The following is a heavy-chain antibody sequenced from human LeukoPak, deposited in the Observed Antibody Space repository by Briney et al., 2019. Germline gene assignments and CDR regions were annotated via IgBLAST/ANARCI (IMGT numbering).Heavy chain of an antibody. CDR1: GYTFTGYY. D-gene: IGHD6-13*01. V-gene: IGHV1-2*06. CDR2: INPNSGGT. J-gene: IGHJ5*02. CDR3: ARDPSSSWYLYNWFDP. Sequence: GASVKVSCKASGYTFTGYYMHWVRQAPGQGLEWMGRINPNSGGTSYAQKFQGRVTMTRDTSISTAYMELSRLRSDDTAVYYCARDPSSSWYLYNWFDPWGQGTLVTVSS.